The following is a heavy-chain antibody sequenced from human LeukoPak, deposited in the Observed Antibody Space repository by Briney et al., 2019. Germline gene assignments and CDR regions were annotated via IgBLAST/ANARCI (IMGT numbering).Heavy chain of an antibody. CDR2: IYPGDSDT. D-gene: IGHD3-10*01. J-gene: IGHJ3*02. CDR3: ARYYGGNTFDI. V-gene: IGHV5-51*01. Sequence: GESLKISCKASGYSFTDYWIGWVRQMPGKGLGWLGLIYPGDSDTRYSPSFQGQATLSADTSNSTAYLQWSSLKASDTAMYYCARYYGGNTFDIWGQGTMVTVSS. CDR1: GYSFTDYW.